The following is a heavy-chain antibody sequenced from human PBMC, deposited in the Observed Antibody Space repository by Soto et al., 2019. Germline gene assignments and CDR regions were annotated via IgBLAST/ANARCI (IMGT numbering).Heavy chain of an antibody. J-gene: IGHJ4*02. CDR3: ATDSYDILTGHKS. V-gene: IGHV4-59*01. CDR1: GGSISTFH. Sequence: SETLSLTCTVTGGSISTFHWSWIRQPPGKGLEWIGYIYYSGSTNYNPSLKSRVTISVDTSNNQFSLRLNSVTAEDTAVYYCATDSYDILTGHKSWGQGTLVTVSS. CDR2: IYYSGST. D-gene: IGHD3-9*01.